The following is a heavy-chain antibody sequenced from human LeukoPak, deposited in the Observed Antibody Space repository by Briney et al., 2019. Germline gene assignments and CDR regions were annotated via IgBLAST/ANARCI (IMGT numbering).Heavy chain of an antibody. CDR2: ISYDGSNK. J-gene: IGHJ3*02. CDR3: ARAHIAYCSGGSCFAFDI. Sequence: GGSLRLSCAASGFTFSSYAMHWVRQAPGKGLEWVAVISYDGSNKYYADSVKGRFTISRDNSKNTLYLQMNSLRAEDTAVYYCARAHIAYCSGGSCFAFDIWGQGTMVTVSS. D-gene: IGHD2-15*01. CDR1: GFTFSSYA. V-gene: IGHV3-30-3*01.